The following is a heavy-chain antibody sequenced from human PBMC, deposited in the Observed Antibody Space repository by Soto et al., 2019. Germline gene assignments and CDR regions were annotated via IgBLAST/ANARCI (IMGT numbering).Heavy chain of an antibody. D-gene: IGHD3-9*01. V-gene: IGHV4-30-4*08. J-gene: IGHJ5*02. CDR3: VRTGREGGVAPSWFDR. Sequence: SETLSLTCTVSRACRKSSAYSWSWIRQAPGKSLEWIGYVYYTGSTYYNPSLMTRLTISVDTSKNQFSLILKSVTAAGTAVYYCVRTGREGGVAPSWFDRWGQRTLVTVSS. CDR1: RACRKSSAYS. CDR2: VYYTGST.